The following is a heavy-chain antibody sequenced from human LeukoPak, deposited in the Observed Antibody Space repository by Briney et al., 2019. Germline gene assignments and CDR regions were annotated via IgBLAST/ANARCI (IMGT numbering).Heavy chain of an antibody. CDR2: IKQDGSEK. Sequence: PGGSLRLSCAASRFTFSSYWMSWVRQAPGKGLEWVANIKQDGSEKYYVDSVKGRFTISRDNAKNSLYLQMNSLRAEDTAVYYCARVSHYYYYYMDVWGKGTTVTVSS. CDR1: RFTFSSYW. V-gene: IGHV3-7*01. CDR3: ARVSHYYYYYMDV. J-gene: IGHJ6*03.